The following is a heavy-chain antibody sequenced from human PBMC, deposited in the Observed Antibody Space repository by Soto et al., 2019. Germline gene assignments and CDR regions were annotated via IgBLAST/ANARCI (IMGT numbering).Heavy chain of an antibody. CDR2: IIPIFGTA. CDR1: GGTFSSYA. D-gene: IGHD6-6*01. V-gene: IGHV1-69*13. CDR3: ARASTLEYSSSRYYYGMDV. J-gene: IGHJ6*02. Sequence: RASVKVSCKASGGTFSSYAISWVRQAPGQGLEWMGGIIPIFGTANYAQKFQGRVTITADESTSTAYMELSSLRSEDTAVYYCARASTLEYSSSRYYYGMDVWGQGTTVTVSS.